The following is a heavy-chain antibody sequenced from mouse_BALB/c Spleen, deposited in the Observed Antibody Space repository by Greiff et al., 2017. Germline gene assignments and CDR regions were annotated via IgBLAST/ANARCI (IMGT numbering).Heavy chain of an antibody. J-gene: IGHJ4*01. V-gene: IGHV5-6-4*01. CDR1: GFTFSSYT. CDR3: TRSGYDGYSGYAMDY. CDR2: ISSGGSYT. D-gene: IGHD2-3*01. Sequence: EVHLVESGGGLVKPGGSLKLSCAASGFTFSSYTMSWVRQTPEKRLEWVATISSGGSYTYYPDSVKGRFTISRDNAKNTLYLQMSSLKSEDTAMYYCTRSGYDGYSGYAMDYWGQGTSVTVSS.